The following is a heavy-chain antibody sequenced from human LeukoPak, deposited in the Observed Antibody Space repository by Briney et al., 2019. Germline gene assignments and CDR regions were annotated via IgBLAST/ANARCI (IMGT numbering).Heavy chain of an antibody. CDR1: GFTFDNYA. J-gene: IGHJ3*02. V-gene: IGHV3-9*01. D-gene: IGHD3-10*01. CDR2: ISWNSGSI. CDR3: ARAMVRGALNDAFDI. Sequence: GGSLRLSCAASGFTFDNYAIHWVRQAPGKGLEWVSGISWNSGSIGYADSVKGRFTISRDNAKNSLYLQMNSLRAEDTAVYYCARAMVRGALNDAFDIWGQGAMVTVSS.